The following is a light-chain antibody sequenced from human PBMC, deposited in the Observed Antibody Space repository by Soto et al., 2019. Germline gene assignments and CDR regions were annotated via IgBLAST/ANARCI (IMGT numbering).Light chain of an antibody. V-gene: IGKV2-28*01. J-gene: IGKJ1*01. CDR3: VRGLQSVWT. Sequence: DIVMTQSPLSLPVTPGEPASISCRSSQSLLHSNGYNYLDWYVQKPGQSPQLLIYLASNRTSVVLDXXSGSGSGTDFTLKISRVQAEDVGVYYCVRGLQSVWTFGQGTKVESK. CDR2: LAS. CDR1: QSLLHSNGYNY.